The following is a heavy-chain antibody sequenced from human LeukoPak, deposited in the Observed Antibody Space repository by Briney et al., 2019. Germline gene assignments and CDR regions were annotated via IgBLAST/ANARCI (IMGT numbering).Heavy chain of an antibody. Sequence: KPSETLSLTCTVSGGSISSSSYYWGWIRQPPGKGLEWIGSIYYSGSTYYNPSLKSRVTISVDKSKNQFSLKLSSVTAADTAVYYCARDRHCSSTSCYTDAFDIWGQGTMVTVSS. CDR3: ARDRHCSSTSCYTDAFDI. V-gene: IGHV4-39*07. D-gene: IGHD2-2*02. J-gene: IGHJ3*02. CDR1: GGSISSSSYY. CDR2: IYYSGST.